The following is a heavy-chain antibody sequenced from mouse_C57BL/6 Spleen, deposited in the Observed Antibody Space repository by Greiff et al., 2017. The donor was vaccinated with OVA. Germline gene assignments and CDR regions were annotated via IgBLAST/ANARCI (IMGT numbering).Heavy chain of an antibody. CDR3: ARRSTGSPYDY. J-gene: IGHJ2*01. V-gene: IGHV1-19*01. D-gene: IGHD4-1*02. CDR2: INPYNGGT. Sequence: EVQRVESGPVLVKPGASVKMSCKASGYTFTDYYMNWVKQSHGKSLEWIGVINPYNGGTSYNQKFKGKATLTVDKSSSTAYMELNSLTSEDSAVYYCARRSTGSPYDYWGQGTTLTVSS. CDR1: GYTFTDYY.